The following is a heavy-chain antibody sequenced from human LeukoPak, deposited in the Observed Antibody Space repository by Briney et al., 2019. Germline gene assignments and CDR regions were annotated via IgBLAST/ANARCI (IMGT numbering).Heavy chain of an antibody. D-gene: IGHD4-17*01. J-gene: IGHJ6*03. CDR1: GFTFNSYW. CDR3: ARDASYGDYFQGYYYYYYKDV. Sequence: PGGSLRLSCAASGFTFNSYWMNWVRQAPGKGLEWVANIKQDGSEKYYVDSVKGRFTISRDNAKNSLYLQMNSLRAEDTAVYYCARDASYGDYFQGYYYYYYKDVWGKGTTVTVSS. V-gene: IGHV3-7*01. CDR2: IKQDGSEK.